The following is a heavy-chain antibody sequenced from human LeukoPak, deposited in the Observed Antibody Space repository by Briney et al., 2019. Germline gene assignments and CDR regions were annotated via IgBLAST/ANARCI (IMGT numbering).Heavy chain of an antibody. CDR1: EFTFSNYA. J-gene: IGHJ6*03. D-gene: IGHD4-17*01. CDR2: ISGNGGST. Sequence: PGGSLRLSCAASEFTFSNYAMDWVRQAPGKGLEWVSAISGNGGSTYYADSVKGRFTISRDNSKNTLYLQMNSLRADDTAMYYCASGLRDVYYYMDVWGKGTTVTVSS. V-gene: IGHV3-23*01. CDR3: ASGLRDVYYYMDV.